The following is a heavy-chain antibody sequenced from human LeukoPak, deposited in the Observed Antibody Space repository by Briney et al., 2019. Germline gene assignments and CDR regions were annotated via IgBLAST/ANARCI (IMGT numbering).Heavy chain of an antibody. CDR1: GGSISSSSYY. V-gene: IGHV4-39*07. Sequence: SETLSLTCTVSGGSISSSSYYWGWIRQPPGKGLEWIGSIYYSGSTYYNPSLKSRVTISVDTSKNQFSLKLSSVTAADTAVYYCAREGLSSGYQAYDYWGQGTLVTVSS. J-gene: IGHJ4*02. CDR2: IYYSGST. D-gene: IGHD3-22*01. CDR3: AREGLSSGYQAYDY.